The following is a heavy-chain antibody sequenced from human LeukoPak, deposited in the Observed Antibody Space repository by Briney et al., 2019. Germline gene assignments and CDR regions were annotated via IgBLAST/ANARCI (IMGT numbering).Heavy chain of an antibody. CDR1: GASISGGTYY. CDR3: ARRGARGRAFDY. V-gene: IGHV4-39*01. Sequence: SETLSLTCSVSGASISGGTYYWGWIRQPPGKGLEWIGNIYYTGSTYDNPSLMSRGTISVDTSKNQFSLKLSSVPAAHTAVYDCARRGARGRAFDYWGQGTLVTVSS. CDR2: IYYTGST. J-gene: IGHJ4*02. D-gene: IGHD4/OR15-4a*01.